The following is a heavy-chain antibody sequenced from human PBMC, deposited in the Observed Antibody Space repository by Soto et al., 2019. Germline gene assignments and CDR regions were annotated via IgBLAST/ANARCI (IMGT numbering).Heavy chain of an antibody. D-gene: IGHD1-1*01. J-gene: IGHJ4*02. CDR3: AKGFGYYWAIDY. Sequence: ASVKVSCKASGYTFTSYAMHWVRQAPGQRLEWMGWINAGNGNTKYSQKFQGRVTITRDTSASTAYMELSSLRSEDTAVYYCAKGFGYYWAIDYWGQGTLVTVSS. CDR2: INAGNGNT. V-gene: IGHV1-3*01. CDR1: GYTFTSYA.